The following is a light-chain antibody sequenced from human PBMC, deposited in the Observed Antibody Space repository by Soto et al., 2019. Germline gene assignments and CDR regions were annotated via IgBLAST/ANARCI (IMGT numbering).Light chain of an antibody. CDR3: QQRRNWPLT. CDR1: QSVSSY. V-gene: IGKV3-11*01. CDR2: DAS. Sequence: ILLTQPPATLSLSPGERATLSCRASQSVSSYLAWYQQKPGQAPRLLIYDASNRATGVPARFSGSGSGTDFSLTISSLESEDFAVYYCQQRRNWPLTFGGGTKVDIK. J-gene: IGKJ4*01.